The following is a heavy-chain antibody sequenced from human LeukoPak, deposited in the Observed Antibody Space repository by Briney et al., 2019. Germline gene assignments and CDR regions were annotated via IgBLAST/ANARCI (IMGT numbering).Heavy chain of an antibody. Sequence: GGSLRLSCAASGFTFSSYAMHWVRQAPGKGLEWVAVIPYDGSNKYYADSVKGRFTISRDNSKNTLYLQMNSLRAEDTAVYYCAKGGEMATIGDYWGQGTLVTVSS. D-gene: IGHD5-24*01. J-gene: IGHJ4*02. CDR2: IPYDGSNK. V-gene: IGHV3-30-3*01. CDR3: AKGGEMATIGDY. CDR1: GFTFSSYA.